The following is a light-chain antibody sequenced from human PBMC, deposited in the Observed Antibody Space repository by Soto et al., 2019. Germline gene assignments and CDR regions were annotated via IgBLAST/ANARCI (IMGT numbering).Light chain of an antibody. V-gene: IGKV1-17*01. Sequence: DIQMTQAPSSLSASVGHRVTLTCRASQGIRNDVGWYQQKPGKDPKSLIYAASSLQSGVPSRFSGSGSGTEFPLTISSLQPEDFATYYCLQHNSYPVTFGPGTKVDIK. CDR1: QGIRND. J-gene: IGKJ3*01. CDR3: LQHNSYPVT. CDR2: AAS.